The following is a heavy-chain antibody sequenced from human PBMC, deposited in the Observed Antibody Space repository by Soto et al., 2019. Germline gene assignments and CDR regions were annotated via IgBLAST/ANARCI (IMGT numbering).Heavy chain of an antibody. D-gene: IGHD5-12*01. CDR1: GFTFSSYS. V-gene: IGHV3-21*01. CDR3: ARALAWTSFDP. CDR2: ISSSSSYI. Sequence: GGSLRLSCAASGFTFSSYSMNWVRQAPGKGLEWVSSISSSSSYIYYADSVKGRFSISRDNAKNSLYLQMNSLRAEDTAVYYCARALAWTSFDPWGQGTLVTVSS. J-gene: IGHJ5*02.